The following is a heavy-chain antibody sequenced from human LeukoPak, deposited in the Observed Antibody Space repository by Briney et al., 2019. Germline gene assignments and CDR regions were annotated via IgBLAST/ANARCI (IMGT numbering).Heavy chain of an antibody. Sequence: PGGSLRLSCEASGFSFSRYWMSWVRQAPGKGLEWVSSISSSSSYIYYADSVKGRFTISRDNSKNTLYLQMNSLRADDTAIYYCAKGAYHDDWGQGTLVTVSS. CDR2: ISSSSSYI. J-gene: IGHJ4*02. CDR1: GFSFSRYW. CDR3: AKGAYHDD. D-gene: IGHD3-3*01. V-gene: IGHV3-21*04.